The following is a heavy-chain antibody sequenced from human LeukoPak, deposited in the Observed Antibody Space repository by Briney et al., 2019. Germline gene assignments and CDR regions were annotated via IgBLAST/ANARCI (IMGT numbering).Heavy chain of an antibody. D-gene: IGHD6-6*01. Sequence: PGGSLRLSCAASGFTFDDYAMHWVRQAPGKGLEWVSGISWNSGSIGYADSVKGRFTISRDNAKNSLYLQMNSLRAEDMALYYCAKGSGIAARPGYYFDYWGQGTLVTVSS. CDR2: ISWNSGSI. CDR3: AKGSGIAARPGYYFDY. J-gene: IGHJ4*02. V-gene: IGHV3-9*03. CDR1: GFTFDDYA.